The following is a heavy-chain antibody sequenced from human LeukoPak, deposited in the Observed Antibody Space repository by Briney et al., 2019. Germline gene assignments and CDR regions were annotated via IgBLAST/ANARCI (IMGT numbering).Heavy chain of an antibody. CDR3: ARSAGYSGYDPNFDY. V-gene: IGHV3-21*01. CDR1: GFTFSSYS. CDR2: ISSSSSYI. D-gene: IGHD5-12*01. J-gene: IGHJ4*02. Sequence: GGSLRLSCGACGFTFSSYSMNWVRQASGKGLEWVSSISSSSSYIYYADSVKGRFTISRDNAKNSLYLQMNSLRAEDTAVYYCARSAGYSGYDPNFDYWGQGTLVTVSS.